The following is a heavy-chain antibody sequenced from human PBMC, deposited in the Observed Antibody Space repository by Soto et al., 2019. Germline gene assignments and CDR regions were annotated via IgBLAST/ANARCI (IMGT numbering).Heavy chain of an antibody. V-gene: IGHV3-11*06. CDR1: GFSLSDYC. CDR2: ISSSRSVT. Sequence: PGGSLRLSCAASGFSLSDYCMHWVRQVPGKGLLWVSRISSSRSVTNYADSVKGRFTISRANARNSLYLQMNSLRAEDTAVYYCARDLSWGSNWYYYMDVWGKGTTVTVSS. D-gene: IGHD7-27*01. J-gene: IGHJ6*03. CDR3: ARDLSWGSNWYYYMDV.